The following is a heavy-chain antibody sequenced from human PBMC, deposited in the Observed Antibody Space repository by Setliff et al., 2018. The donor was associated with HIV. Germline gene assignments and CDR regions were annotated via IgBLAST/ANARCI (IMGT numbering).Heavy chain of an antibody. CDR1: GGSISSDY. V-gene: IGHV4-59*12. CDR3: ARDLPELTGRSFDP. CDR2: VYHSGST. J-gene: IGHJ5*02. D-gene: IGHD7-27*01. Sequence: SETLSLTCTVSGGSISSDYWSWIRQPPGKGLEWIGYVYHSGSTNYNPSLKSRVTISVDTSKNQFSLRLTSVTAADTAVYYCARDLPELTGRSFDPWGQGIQVTVSS.